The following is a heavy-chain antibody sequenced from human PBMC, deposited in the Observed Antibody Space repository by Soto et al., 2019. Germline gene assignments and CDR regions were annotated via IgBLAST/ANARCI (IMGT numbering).Heavy chain of an antibody. D-gene: IGHD4-17*01. Sequence: QVQLVQSGAEVKKPGASVKVSCKASGYTFTSYDINWVRQATGQGLEWMGWMNPNSGNTGYAQKLQGRVTMTRNTSITTANMELSSLRSEDTAVYSCASTVYGDNVDYWGQGTLVSLSS. V-gene: IGHV1-8*01. CDR3: ASTVYGDNVDY. CDR2: MNPNSGNT. CDR1: GYTFTSYD. J-gene: IGHJ4*02.